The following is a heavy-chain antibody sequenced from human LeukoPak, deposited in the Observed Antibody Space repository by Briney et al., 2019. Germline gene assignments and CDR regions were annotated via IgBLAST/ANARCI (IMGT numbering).Heavy chain of an antibody. D-gene: IGHD3-10*01. CDR3: ARVRITVTMVRDDAFDI. CDR2: IYYSGST. Sequence: SETLSLTCTVSGGSISSYYWSWIRQPPGKGLEWIGYIYYSGSTNYNPSLKSRVTISVDTSKNQFSLKLSSVTAADTAVYYCARVRITVTMVRDDAFDIWGQGTMVTVSS. V-gene: IGHV4-59*12. J-gene: IGHJ3*02. CDR1: GGSISSYY.